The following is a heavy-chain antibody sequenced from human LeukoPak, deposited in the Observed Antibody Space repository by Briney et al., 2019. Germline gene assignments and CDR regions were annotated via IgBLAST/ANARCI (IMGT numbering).Heavy chain of an antibody. Sequence: SETLSLTCTVSGGSISSGNYYWNWIRQHPGKGLEWIGYIYYSGSTYYNPSLRSRVTISVDTSKNQFSLKLSSVTSADTAVYYCARSPYGDYYPFDHWGQGTPVSVSS. J-gene: IGHJ4*02. CDR1: GGSISSGNYY. CDR3: ARSPYGDYYPFDH. V-gene: IGHV4-31*03. D-gene: IGHD4-17*01. CDR2: IYYSGST.